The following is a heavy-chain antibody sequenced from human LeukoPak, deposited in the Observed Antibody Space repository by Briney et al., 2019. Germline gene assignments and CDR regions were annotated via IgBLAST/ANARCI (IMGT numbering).Heavy chain of an antibody. CDR3: ARPYDYDTTGPSSY. D-gene: IGHD3-22*01. Sequence: GSSLRLSCAASGFTFSNYAVHWVRQAPGKGLEWVALISDDGSNKYYTNSVKGRFTISRDNSKNTLYLQMNSLRAEDTAVYYCARPYDYDTTGPSSYWGQGTLVTVSS. CDR1: GFTFSNYA. J-gene: IGHJ4*02. V-gene: IGHV3-30-3*01. CDR2: ISDDGSNK.